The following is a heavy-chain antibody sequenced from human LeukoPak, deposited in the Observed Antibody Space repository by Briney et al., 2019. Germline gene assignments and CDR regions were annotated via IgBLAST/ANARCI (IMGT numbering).Heavy chain of an antibody. V-gene: IGHV4-39*07. CDR3: ARGVTMVRGVMRQIDY. CDR1: GGSISSSRYY. CDR2: INHSGST. Sequence: SETLSLTCTVSGGSISSSRYYWSWIRQPPGKGLEWIGEINHSGSTNYNPSLKSRVTISVDTSKNQFSLKLSSVTAADTAVYYCARGVTMVRGVMRQIDYWGQGTLVTVSS. J-gene: IGHJ4*02. D-gene: IGHD3-10*01.